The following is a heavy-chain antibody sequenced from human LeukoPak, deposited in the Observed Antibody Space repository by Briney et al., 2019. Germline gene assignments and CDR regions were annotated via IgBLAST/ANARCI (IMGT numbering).Heavy chain of an antibody. CDR3: ARGFRFLVDY. J-gene: IGHJ4*02. V-gene: IGHV4-34*01. Sequence: SETLSLTCAVYGGSFSGHYWTWIRQPPGKGLEWIGEINHSGNTNYNPSLKSRVTLSVDTSKNQFSLKLSSVTAADTAVYYCARGFRFLVDYWGQGTLVTVSS. CDR2: INHSGNT. D-gene: IGHD3-3*01. CDR1: GGSFSGHY.